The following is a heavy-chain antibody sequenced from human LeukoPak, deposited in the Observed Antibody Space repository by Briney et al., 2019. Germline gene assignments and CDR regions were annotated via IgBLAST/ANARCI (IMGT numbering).Heavy chain of an antibody. CDR3: AREMGDTYYDSSGYGNWFDP. CDR1: GYTFTSYG. CDR2: IIAYNAHT. D-gene: IGHD3-22*01. V-gene: IGHV1-18*01. Sequence: ASVNVSCKASGYTFTSYGISWVRQAPRHGLEWMGWIIAYNAHTNYAQKLQGRVTMTTDTSTSTAYMELRSLRSDDTAVYYCAREMGDTYYDSSGYGNWFDPWGQGTLVTVSS. J-gene: IGHJ5*02.